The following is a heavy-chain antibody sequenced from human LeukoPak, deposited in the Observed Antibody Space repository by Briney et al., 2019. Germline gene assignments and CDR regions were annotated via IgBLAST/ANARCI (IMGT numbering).Heavy chain of an antibody. V-gene: IGHV3-21*01. CDR2: ISSSSSYI. J-gene: IGHJ3*02. Sequence: PGGSLRLSCAASGFTFSSYSMNWVRQAPGKGLEWVSSISSSSSYIYYTDSVKGRFTISRDNAKNSLYLQMNSLRAEETAVYYCARESGDAFDIWGQGTMVTVSS. CDR3: ARESGDAFDI. D-gene: IGHD3-10*01. CDR1: GFTFSSYS.